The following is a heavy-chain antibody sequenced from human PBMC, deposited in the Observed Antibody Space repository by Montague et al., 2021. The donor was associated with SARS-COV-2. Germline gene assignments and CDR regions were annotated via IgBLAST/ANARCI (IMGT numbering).Heavy chain of an antibody. D-gene: IGHD3-10*01. CDR1: GYSFTSYW. Sequence: QSGAEVKTPGESLKISCKGSGYSFTSYWIGWVRQMPGKGLEWMGIIYPGDSDTRYNPSFQGQVTISADKSISTAYLQWSSLKASDTAMYYCARHVWGYYGSGSYYYYGMDVWGQGTTVTVSS. J-gene: IGHJ6*02. V-gene: IGHV5-51*01. CDR2: IYPGDSDT. CDR3: ARHVWGYYGSGSYYYYGMDV.